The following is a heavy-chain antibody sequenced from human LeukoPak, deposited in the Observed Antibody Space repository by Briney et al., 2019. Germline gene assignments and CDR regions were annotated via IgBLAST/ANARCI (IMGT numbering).Heavy chain of an antibody. V-gene: IGHV1-18*01. CDR1: GYTFISYR. CDR2: ISPYNGNT. Sequence: ASVKVSCKASGYTFISYRISWVRQAPGRGPEWMGWISPYNGNTNYAQKFQGRVTMTTDTSMSTASMDLRTLGSDDTAVYYCARDAQTWGSFLYFDYWGQGTPVTVSS. J-gene: IGHJ4*02. CDR3: ARDAQTWGSFLYFDY. D-gene: IGHD7-27*01.